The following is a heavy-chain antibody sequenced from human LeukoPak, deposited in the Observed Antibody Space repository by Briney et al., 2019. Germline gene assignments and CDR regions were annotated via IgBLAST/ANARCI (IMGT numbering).Heavy chain of an antibody. V-gene: IGHV3-48*04. CDR2: ISSSSSTI. J-gene: IGHJ1*01. CDR3: ARSIDCSSTSCPRVFQH. Sequence: GGSLRLSCAASGFTFSSYSMNWVRQAPGKGLEWVSYISSSSSTIYYAGSVKGRFTISRDNAKNSLYLQMNSLRAEDTAVYYCARSIDCSSTSCPRVFQHWGQGTLVTVSS. D-gene: IGHD2-2*01. CDR1: GFTFSSYS.